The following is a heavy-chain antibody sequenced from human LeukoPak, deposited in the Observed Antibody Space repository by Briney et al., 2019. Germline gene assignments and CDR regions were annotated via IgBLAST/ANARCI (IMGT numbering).Heavy chain of an antibody. Sequence: GGSLRLSCAASGFTFSSYEMNWVRQAPGKGLEWVSYISSSGSTIYYADSVKGRFTISRDNAKNSLYLQMNSLRAEDTAVYYCASSRYYDILTGYCPFDYWGQGTLVTVSS. D-gene: IGHD3-9*01. CDR3: ASSRYYDILTGYCPFDY. CDR2: ISSSGSTI. CDR1: GFTFSSYE. J-gene: IGHJ4*02. V-gene: IGHV3-48*03.